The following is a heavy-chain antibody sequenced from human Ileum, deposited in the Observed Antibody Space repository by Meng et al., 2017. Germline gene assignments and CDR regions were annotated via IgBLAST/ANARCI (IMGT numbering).Heavy chain of an antibody. J-gene: IGHJ4*02. CDR2: ISGSGGST. D-gene: IGHD3-16*01. Sequence: GESLKISCGASGFTFSSYGMTWVRQAPGKGLEWVSGISGSGGSTYYADSVKGRFTISRDNSQNTLYLQMNSLRGEDTAIYYCANMGGRRLDYWGQGTLVTVSS. V-gene: IGHV3-23*01. CDR3: ANMGGRRLDY. CDR1: GFTFSSYG.